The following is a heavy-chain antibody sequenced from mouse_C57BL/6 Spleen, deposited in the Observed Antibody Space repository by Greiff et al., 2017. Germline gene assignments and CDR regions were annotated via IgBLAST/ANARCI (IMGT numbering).Heavy chain of an antibody. CDR2: IDPSDSYT. CDR3: SRGRLDSSGPSYAMDY. Sequence: QVQLKQPGAELVKPGASVKLSCKASGYTFTSYWMQWVKQRPGQGLEWIGEIDPSDSYTNYNQKFKGKATLTVDTSSSTAYMQLSSLTSEVSAVYYCSRGRLDSSGPSYAMDYWGQGTSVTVSS. CDR1: GYTFTSYW. V-gene: IGHV1-50*01. D-gene: IGHD3-2*02. J-gene: IGHJ4*01.